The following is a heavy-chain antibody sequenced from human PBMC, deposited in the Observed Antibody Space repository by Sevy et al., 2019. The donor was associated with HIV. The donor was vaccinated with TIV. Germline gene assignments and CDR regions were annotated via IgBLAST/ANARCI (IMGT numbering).Heavy chain of an antibody. V-gene: IGHV3-48*02. J-gene: IGHJ5*02. D-gene: IGHD3-10*01. Sequence: GGSLRLSCAASGFTFSSYSMNWVRQAPGKGLEWVSYMSSSSSTIYYADSVKGRFTIARDNAKNSRYLQMNSLRDEDTAVYYCASWTMVRGVIIRTPWGQGTLVTVSS. CDR2: MSSSSSTI. CDR3: ASWTMVRGVIIRTP. CDR1: GFTFSSYS.